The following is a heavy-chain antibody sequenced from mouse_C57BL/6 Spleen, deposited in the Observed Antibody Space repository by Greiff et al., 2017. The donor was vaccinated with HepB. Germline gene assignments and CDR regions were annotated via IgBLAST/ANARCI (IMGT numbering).Heavy chain of an antibody. CDR1: GFTFSSYA. CDR3: AREGDGVRFAY. V-gene: IGHV5-4*01. J-gene: IGHJ3*01. CDR2: ISDGGSYT. D-gene: IGHD2-3*01. Sequence: EVQLVESGGGLVKPGGSLKLSCAASGFTFSSYAMSWVRQTPEKRLEWVATISDGGSYTYYPDNVKGRFTISRDNAKNNLYLQMSHLKSEDTAMYYCAREGDGVRFAYWGQGTLVTVSA.